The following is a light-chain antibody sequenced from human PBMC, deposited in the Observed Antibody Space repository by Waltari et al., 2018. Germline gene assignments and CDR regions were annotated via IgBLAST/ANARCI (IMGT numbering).Light chain of an antibody. CDR3: SSYTGTSYV. V-gene: IGLV2-8*01. CDR2: GVS. J-gene: IGLJ1*01. Sequence: QSALTQPPSASGSLGQSVTISCTGTSSDVGAYDSVPWFQQHPGKAPKLIIWGVSKRPSGVPGRFSGSKSGNTASLTVSGLQSEDEADYYGSSYTGTSYVFGPGTQVTVL. CDR1: SSDVGAYDS.